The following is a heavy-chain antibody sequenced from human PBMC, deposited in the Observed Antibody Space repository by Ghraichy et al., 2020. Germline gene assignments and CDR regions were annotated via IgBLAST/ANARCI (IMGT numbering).Heavy chain of an antibody. D-gene: IGHD4-23*01. V-gene: IGHV1-69*13. CDR1: GGTFSSYA. CDR3: ARLTVNAVVTYYYWYFDL. CDR2: IIPIFGTA. Sequence: SEKVSCKASGGTFSSYAISWVRQAPGQGLEWMGGIIPIFGTANYAQKFQGRVTITADESTSTAYMELSSLRSEDTAVYYCARLTVNAVVTYYYWYFDLWGRGTLVTVSS. J-gene: IGHJ2*01.